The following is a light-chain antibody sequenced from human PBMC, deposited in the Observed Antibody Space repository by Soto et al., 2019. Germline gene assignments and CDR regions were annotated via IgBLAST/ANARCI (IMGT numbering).Light chain of an antibody. Sequence: DVVMNQTPLSLSVAPGQPASISCKSSQSLLHITGETFLFWYLQKPGQSPQLLIYEVSTRVSGVPDRFSGSGSGTDFTLEISLVETDDVGIYYCMQSTQLPPTFGQGTRLEI. J-gene: IGKJ5*01. V-gene: IGKV2D-29*02. CDR2: EVS. CDR3: MQSTQLPPT. CDR1: QSLLHITGETF.